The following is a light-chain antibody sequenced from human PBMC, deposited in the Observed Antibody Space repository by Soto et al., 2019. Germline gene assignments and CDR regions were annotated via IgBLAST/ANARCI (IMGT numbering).Light chain of an antibody. CDR1: QSVSSY. CDR3: QQRASWVT. Sequence: EIVLTQSPATLSLSPGERATLSCRASQSVSSYLAWFQQKPGQAPRLLIYDASNRATGIPARFSGTGSDTDFTLNISSLEPEDFAVYYCQQRASWVTFGQGTRLEIK. J-gene: IGKJ5*01. V-gene: IGKV3-11*01. CDR2: DAS.